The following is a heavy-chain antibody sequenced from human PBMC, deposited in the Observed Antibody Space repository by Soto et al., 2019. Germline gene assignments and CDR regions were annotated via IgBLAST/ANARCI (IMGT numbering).Heavy chain of an antibody. CDR2: IYYSGST. CDR3: ARVNILTGRNFDY. CDR1: GCSISSSSYF. V-gene: IGHV4-39*01. J-gene: IGHJ4*02. Sequence: SETLSLTCIVSGCSISSSSYFWGWIRQPPGKGLEWIGSIYYSGSTYYNPSLKSRVTVSVDTSKNQFSLKLSSVTAADTAVYYCARVNILTGRNFDYWGQGTLVTVSS. D-gene: IGHD3-9*01.